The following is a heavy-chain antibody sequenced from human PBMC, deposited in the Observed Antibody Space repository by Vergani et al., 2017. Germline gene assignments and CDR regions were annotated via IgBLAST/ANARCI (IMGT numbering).Heavy chain of an antibody. V-gene: IGHV1-8*01. Sequence: QVQLVQSGAEVKKPGASVKVSCKASGYTFTSYDIKWVRQATGQGLEWMGWMNPNSGNTGYAQKFQGRVTMTRNTSRSTVYMELSSLRSEDTAVYYCARDPAHGFVPENAFDIWGQGTMVTVSS. D-gene: IGHD1-14*01. J-gene: IGHJ3*02. CDR1: GYTFTSYD. CDR2: MNPNSGNT. CDR3: ARDPAHGFVPENAFDI.